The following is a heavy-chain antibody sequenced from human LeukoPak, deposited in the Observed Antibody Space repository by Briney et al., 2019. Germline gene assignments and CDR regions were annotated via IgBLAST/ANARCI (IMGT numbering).Heavy chain of an antibody. CDR3: AKVRSFAGYNEFDY. CDR2: ISGSGGST. D-gene: IGHD5-24*01. V-gene: IGHV3-23*01. J-gene: IGHJ4*02. Sequence: GGSLRLSCVASGFTFSNYAMSWVRQAPGKGLEWVSAISGSGGSTYYADSVKGRFTISRDNSKNTLYLQMNSLRAEDTAVYYCAKVRSFAGYNEFDYWGQGTLVTVSS. CDR1: GFTFSNYA.